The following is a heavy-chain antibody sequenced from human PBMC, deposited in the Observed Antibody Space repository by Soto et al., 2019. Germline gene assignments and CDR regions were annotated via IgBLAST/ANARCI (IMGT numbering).Heavy chain of an antibody. CDR2: ISYDGSNK. D-gene: IGHD3-16*01. J-gene: IGHJ4*02. Sequence: GGSLRLSCAASGFTFSSYGMHWVRQAPGKGLEWVAVISYDGSNKYYADSVKGRFTISRDNSKNTLYLQMNSLRAEDTAVYYCAKAREGGYFDYWGQGTLVTLSS. CDR3: AKAREGGYFDY. V-gene: IGHV3-30*18. CDR1: GFTFSSYG.